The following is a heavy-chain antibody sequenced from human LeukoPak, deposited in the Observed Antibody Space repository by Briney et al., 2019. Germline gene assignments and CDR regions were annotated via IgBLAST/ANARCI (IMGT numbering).Heavy chain of an antibody. J-gene: IGHJ5*02. V-gene: IGHV3-30*18. CDR3: AKEKDYYVSMSCDL. D-gene: IGHD3-10*01. CDR1: GFRFSNFG. Sequence: PGGSLRLSCAASGFRFSNFGMHWVRLAPGKGLEWVAVISYDGKLAYYADSVKGRFTISRDNFQNTLSLQMNSLRPEDTALYYCAKEKDYYVSMSCDLWGQGTQVTVSS. CDR2: ISYDGKLA.